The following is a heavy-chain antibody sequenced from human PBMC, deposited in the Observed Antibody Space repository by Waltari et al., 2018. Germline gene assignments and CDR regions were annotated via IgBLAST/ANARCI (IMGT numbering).Heavy chain of an antibody. CDR1: GGSITTNHN. J-gene: IGHJ1*01. Sequence: QLQLQESGPGLVKPSATLSLTCSVSGGSITTNHNWVWIRQPPGKGLEWMGNMQYRGSTFYNPSLESRVTISLDTWKNQFSLRLTSVGAADTAVYFCGRIAFGDEGGYFQHWGQGTLVTVSS. CDR3: GRIAFGDEGGYFQH. D-gene: IGHD4-17*01. CDR2: MQYRGST. V-gene: IGHV4-39*01.